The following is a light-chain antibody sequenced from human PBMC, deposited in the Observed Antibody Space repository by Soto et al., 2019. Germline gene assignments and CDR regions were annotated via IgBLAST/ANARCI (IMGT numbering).Light chain of an antibody. J-gene: IGKJ1*01. Sequence: EIVMTQSPATLSVSPGERATLSCRASQSVSSNLAWYQQKPGQAPRLLIYATSSRATGVPTRFSGSGSGTDFTLTISSLQSEDFAVYYCQQYGYSSWTFGQGTKVEIK. CDR2: ATS. V-gene: IGKV3-15*01. CDR3: QQYGYSSWT. CDR1: QSVSSN.